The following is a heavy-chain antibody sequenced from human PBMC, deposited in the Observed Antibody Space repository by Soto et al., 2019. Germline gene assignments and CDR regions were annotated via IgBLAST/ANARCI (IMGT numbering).Heavy chain of an antibody. CDR1: GGSISSYY. V-gene: IGHV4-59*01. D-gene: IGHD6-6*01. J-gene: IGHJ6*02. CDR3: ARDLREDSSSSRAGRGGMDV. CDR2: IYYSGST. Sequence: SETLSLTCTVSGGSISSYYWSWIRQPPGKGLEWIGYIYYSGSTNYNPSLKSRVTISVDTSKNQYSLKLSSVTAADTAVYYCARDLREDSSSSRAGRGGMDVWGQGTTVTVSS.